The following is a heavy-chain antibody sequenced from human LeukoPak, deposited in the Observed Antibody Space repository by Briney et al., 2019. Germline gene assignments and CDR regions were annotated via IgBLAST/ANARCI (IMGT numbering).Heavy chain of an antibody. V-gene: IGHV1-69*13. J-gene: IGHJ4*02. D-gene: IGHD3-22*01. Sequence: SVKVSCKASGGTFSSCAISWVRQAPGQGLEWMGGIIPIFGTANYAQKFQGRVTITADESTSTAYMELRSLRSDDTAVYYCARDSESWYDSSGRLFDYWGQGTLVTVSS. CDR3: ARDSESWYDSSGRLFDY. CDR2: IIPIFGTA. CDR1: GGTFSSCA.